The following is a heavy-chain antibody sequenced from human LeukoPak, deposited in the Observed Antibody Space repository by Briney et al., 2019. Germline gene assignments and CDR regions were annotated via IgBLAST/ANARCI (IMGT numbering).Heavy chain of an antibody. CDR1: GFIFSSYG. Sequence: PGRSLRLSCAASGFIFSSYGMHWVRQAPGQGLEWVSLISADGGSTFSADSVKGRFSISRDNSKNSLYLQMNSLRSEDTAMYYCAKESGKFDYWGQGTLVAVSS. CDR3: AKESGKFDY. CDR2: ISADGGST. J-gene: IGHJ4*02. V-gene: IGHV3-43*02.